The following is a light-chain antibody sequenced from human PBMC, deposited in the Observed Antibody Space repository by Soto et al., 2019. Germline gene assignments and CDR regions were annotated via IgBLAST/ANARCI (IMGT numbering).Light chain of an antibody. J-gene: IGKJ3*01. CDR1: QNVSTY. CDR3: QQRTNWLT. Sequence: EIVLTQSPATLSLSPGERVTLSCRASQNVSTYLAWYQQKPGQAPRLLIYDASDRATGIPARFSGSGSGTDSTLTISSPEPEDSAVYSCQQRTNWLTFGPGTKVDIK. V-gene: IGKV3-11*01. CDR2: DAS.